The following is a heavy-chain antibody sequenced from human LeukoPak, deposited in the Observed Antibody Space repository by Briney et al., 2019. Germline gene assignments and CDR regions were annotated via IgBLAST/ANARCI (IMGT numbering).Heavy chain of an antibody. CDR1: GGSISSYY. CDR3: ARESRGWYGGNSEAFDY. V-gene: IGHV4-59*01. J-gene: IGHJ4*02. CDR2: IYYGGST. Sequence: PSETLSLTCTVSGGSISSYYWSWIRQPPGKGLEWIGYIYYGGSTNYNPSLKSRVTISVDTSKNQFSLKLSSVTAADTAVYYCARESRGWYGGNSEAFDYWGQGTLVTVSS. D-gene: IGHD4-23*01.